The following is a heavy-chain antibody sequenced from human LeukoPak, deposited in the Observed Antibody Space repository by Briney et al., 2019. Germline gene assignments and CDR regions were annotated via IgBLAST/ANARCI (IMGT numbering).Heavy chain of an antibody. Sequence: ASVKVSFKGSGYTFTIYGISWVRQAPGQGMEWMGWISAYNGKTNYEKKLQGRVIINTDTTTNTAYMELRSLRSDDTAVYYCAREFTAYDFWSGYMPLDYWGQGTLVTVSS. CDR1: GYTFTIYG. CDR3: AREFTAYDFWSGYMPLDY. CDR2: ISAYNGKT. D-gene: IGHD3-3*01. V-gene: IGHV1-18*01. J-gene: IGHJ4*02.